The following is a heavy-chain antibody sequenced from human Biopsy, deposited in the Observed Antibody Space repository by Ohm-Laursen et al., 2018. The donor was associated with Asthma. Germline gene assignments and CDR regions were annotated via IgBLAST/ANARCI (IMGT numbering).Heavy chain of an antibody. CDR1: GFTFGDYW. CDR3: ARTFHFWSPYHAEHYQL. CDR2: IKHDGREK. V-gene: IGHV3-7*01. Sequence: SLRLSCADSGFTFGDYWMSSVRQVPGKGLEWVANIKHDGREKNHVDSLKGRFTISRDNAKNSLYLQMNSLRAEDTAVYCCARTFHFWSPYHAEHYQLWGQGTLVTVSS. D-gene: IGHD3-3*02. J-gene: IGHJ1*01.